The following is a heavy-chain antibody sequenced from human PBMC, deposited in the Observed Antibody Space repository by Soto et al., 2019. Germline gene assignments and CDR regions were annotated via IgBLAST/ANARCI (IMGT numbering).Heavy chain of an antibody. CDR1: GGSISSYY. CDR3: ARGDGSSWYRDYYYMDV. J-gene: IGHJ6*03. CDR2: IYYSGST. V-gene: IGHV4-59*01. Sequence: PSETLSLTCTVSGGSISSYYWSWIRQPPGKGLEWIGYIYYSGSTNYNPSLKSRVTISVDTSKNLFSLKLSSVTAADTAVYYCARGDGSSWYRDYYYMDVWGKGTTVTVSS. D-gene: IGHD6-13*01.